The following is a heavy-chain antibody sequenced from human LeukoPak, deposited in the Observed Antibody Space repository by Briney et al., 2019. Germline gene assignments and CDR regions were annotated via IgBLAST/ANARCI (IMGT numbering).Heavy chain of an antibody. CDR2: ISSSGSTI. Sequence: GGSLRLSCAASGFTFSDYYMSWIRQAPGKGLEWVSYISSSGSTIYYADSVKGRFTISRDNAKNSLYLQMNSLRGEDTAVYYCARGSEYYDSSGYYGLAFAIWGQGTMVTVSS. V-gene: IGHV3-11*01. CDR1: GFTFSDYY. J-gene: IGHJ3*02. D-gene: IGHD3-22*01. CDR3: ARGSEYYDSSGYYGLAFAI.